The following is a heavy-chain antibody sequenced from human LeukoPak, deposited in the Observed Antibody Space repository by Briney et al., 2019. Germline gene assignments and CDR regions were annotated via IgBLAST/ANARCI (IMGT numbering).Heavy chain of an antibody. Sequence: GGSLRLSCAASGFTFSSYAMSWVRQAPGKGLEWVSAISGSGGSTFYADSVKGRFTISRDSSKNTLYLQMDSLRAEDTAVYYCAKRGCSSTNCYGKISTGRIFDYWGQGTLVTVSS. CDR3: AKRGCSSTNCYGKISTGRIFDY. CDR2: ISGSGGST. V-gene: IGHV3-23*01. J-gene: IGHJ4*02. D-gene: IGHD2-2*01. CDR1: GFTFSSYA.